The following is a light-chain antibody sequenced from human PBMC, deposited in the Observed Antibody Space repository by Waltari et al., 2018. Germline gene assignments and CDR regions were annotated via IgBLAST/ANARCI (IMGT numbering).Light chain of an antibody. J-gene: IGKJ4*01. CDR2: DAS. Sequence: EIVLTQSPATLSLSPGESATLSCRASQTVNSYLAWYQQKPGQSPRLLIYDASNRATGIPARFSASGSGTDFTLTISSLETEDFAVYYCQQRAIWPLTFGGGTRVEIK. CDR1: QTVNSY. CDR3: QQRAIWPLT. V-gene: IGKV3-11*01.